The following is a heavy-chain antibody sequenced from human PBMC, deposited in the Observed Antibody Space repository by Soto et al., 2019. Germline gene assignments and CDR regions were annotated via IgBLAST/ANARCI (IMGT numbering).Heavy chain of an antibody. J-gene: IGHJ4*02. V-gene: IGHV6-1*01. CDR3: SRLPGYNSAWNFDY. CDR2: TYYRSKWYN. D-gene: IGHD2-15*01. Sequence: PSQTLSLTCAISGDSVSSDSAAWNWIRQSPSRGLEWLGRTYYRSKWYNDYAVSVKSRITINPDTSKNQFSLQLNSVTPEDTAVYFCSRLPGYNSAWNFDYWGQGTLVTVSS. CDR1: GDSVSSDSAA.